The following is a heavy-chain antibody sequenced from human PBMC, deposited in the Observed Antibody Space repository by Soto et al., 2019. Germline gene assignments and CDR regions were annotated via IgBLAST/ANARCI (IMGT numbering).Heavy chain of an antibody. CDR3: ARSSEGLDPNAFDI. V-gene: IGHV1-8*01. CDR1: GYTFTSYD. J-gene: IGHJ3*02. CDR2: MNPNSGNT. Sequence: VQLVQSGAEVKKPGASVKVSCKASGYTFTSYDINWVRQATGQGLEWMGWMNPNSGNTGYAQKFQGRVTMTRNTSISTAYMELGSLRSEGTAVYYCARSSEGLDPNAFDIWGQGTMVTVSS. D-gene: IGHD3-16*01.